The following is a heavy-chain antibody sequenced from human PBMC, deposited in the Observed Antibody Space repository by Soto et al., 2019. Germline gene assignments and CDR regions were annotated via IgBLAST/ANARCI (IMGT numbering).Heavy chain of an antibody. Sequence: QVQLVQSGAEVKKPGASVKVSCKASGYTFTNYGISWVRQAPGQGLEWMGWINVYNGKTNYAQKDPARVPLTSDTYTRTAYTELRNLRSDDPAVYYCPRDPNPPLFDFWGQGTLVTVSS. CDR2: INVYNGKT. CDR1: GYTFTNYG. J-gene: IGHJ4*02. V-gene: IGHV1-18*01. CDR3: PRDPNPPLFDF.